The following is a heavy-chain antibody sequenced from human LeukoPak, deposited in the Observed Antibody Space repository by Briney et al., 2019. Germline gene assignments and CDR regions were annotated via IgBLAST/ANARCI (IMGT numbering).Heavy chain of an antibody. D-gene: IGHD6-19*01. CDR1: GFIFSSYC. Sequence: PGLSLRLSCASSGFIFSSYCMSWVRQAPGKGLEWVANIKQDGSEKYYVDSVKGRFTISRDNPQHSLYLQMNSLRAEDTAVYYCATRSSYSSGWYAGYFDLWGRGTLVTVSS. CDR3: ATRSSYSSGWYAGYFDL. V-gene: IGHV3-7*01. CDR2: IKQDGSEK. J-gene: IGHJ2*01.